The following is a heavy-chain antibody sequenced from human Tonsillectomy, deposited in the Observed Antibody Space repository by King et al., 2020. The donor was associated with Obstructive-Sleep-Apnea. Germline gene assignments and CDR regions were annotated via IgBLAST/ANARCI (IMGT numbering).Heavy chain of an antibody. CDR3: ARVPYDCWSAYYPATTYGVDV. Sequence: GKREKAGGGVVQPGRARRLACAASGFTFSSDSMHWVRQAPGKGREWVAVISYDGRNKYYADSVKGRFTISRDNSKNTRYLQMNSLRTEDTAVYYCARVPYDCWSAYYPATTYGVDVWGQGTTVTVSS. D-gene: IGHD3-3*01. J-gene: IGHJ6*02. CDR2: ISYDGRNK. CDR1: GFTFSSDS. V-gene: IGHV3-30*04.